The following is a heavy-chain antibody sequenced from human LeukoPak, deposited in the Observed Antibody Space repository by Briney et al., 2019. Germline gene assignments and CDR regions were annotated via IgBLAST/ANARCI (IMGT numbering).Heavy chain of an antibody. V-gene: IGHV3-74*01. Sequence: GGSLRLSCAASGFTFSLYWMHWVRQAPGTGLEWVSRISSDGKSTIYADSVKGRFTISRDNAKNTLYLQMNSLRAEDTAVYYCVRDRSGSYPYYFDFWGQGTLVTVSS. CDR2: ISSDGKST. J-gene: IGHJ4*02. D-gene: IGHD1-26*01. CDR3: VRDRSGSYPYYFDF. CDR1: GFTFSLYW.